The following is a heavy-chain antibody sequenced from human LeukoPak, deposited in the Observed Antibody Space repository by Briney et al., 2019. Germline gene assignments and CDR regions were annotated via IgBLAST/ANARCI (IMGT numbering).Heavy chain of an antibody. CDR1: GGSFSGYA. CDR2: IIPTLATA. J-gene: IGHJ4*02. Sequence: SVKVSCKASGGSFSGYAFNEMGQAPGQGLEWMGVIIPTLATANYAQNFQGRVTITADESSTTAYMELSSLRYEDTAVYYCAGDPPSRGCGDFAFWGQGTLVTVSS. CDR3: AGDPPSRGCGDFAF. V-gene: IGHV1-69*13. D-gene: IGHD2-21*01.